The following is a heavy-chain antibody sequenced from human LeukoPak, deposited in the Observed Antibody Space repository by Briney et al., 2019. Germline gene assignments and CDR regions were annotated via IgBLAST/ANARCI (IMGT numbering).Heavy chain of an antibody. CDR1: GYSVTSYY. Sequence: GASVKVSCKASGYSVTSYYMHWVRQAPGQGLEWMGFINPSGSSAAYAQKFQGRLTMTRDMFTSTDYMELTSLTSDDTAVYYCARDNSVGETAWWFDPWGQGTLVTVSS. CDR3: ARDNSVGETAWWFDP. D-gene: IGHD1-26*01. V-gene: IGHV1-46*01. J-gene: IGHJ5*02. CDR2: INPSGSSA.